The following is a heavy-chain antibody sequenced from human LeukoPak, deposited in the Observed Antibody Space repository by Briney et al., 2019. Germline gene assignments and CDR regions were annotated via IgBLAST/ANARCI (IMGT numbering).Heavy chain of an antibody. CDR3: AKDRSSWYGEFDY. D-gene: IGHD6-13*01. CDR2: ISGSGGST. Sequence: GGSLRLSCAASGFTFSSYAMSWVRQAPGKGLEWVSGISGSGGSTYYADSVKGRFTISRDNSKNTLYLQMNSLRAEDTGVYFCAKDRSSWYGEFDYWGQGTLVTVSS. J-gene: IGHJ4*02. CDR1: GFTFSSYA. V-gene: IGHV3-23*01.